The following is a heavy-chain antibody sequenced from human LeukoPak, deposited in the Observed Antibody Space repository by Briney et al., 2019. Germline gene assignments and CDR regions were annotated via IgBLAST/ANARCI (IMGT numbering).Heavy chain of an antibody. CDR2: IYSSGST. Sequence: PSETLSLTCTVSGGSISGYYWSWIRQSPGKGLEWIGRIYSSGSTNYNPSLKSRVTISADTSKSQFSLRLSSVTAADTAVYYCARHAAGSFDYWGQGTLVTVSS. V-gene: IGHV4-59*01. J-gene: IGHJ4*02. CDR1: GGSISGYY. D-gene: IGHD6-13*01. CDR3: ARHAAGSFDY.